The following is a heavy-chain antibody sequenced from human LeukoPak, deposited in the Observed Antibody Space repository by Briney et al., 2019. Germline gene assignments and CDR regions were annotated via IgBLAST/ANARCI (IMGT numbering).Heavy chain of an antibody. CDR3: AKATSIVVVPATFDY. V-gene: IGHV3-23*01. J-gene: IGHJ4*02. Sequence: PGGSLKLSCAASGFTFSSYSMNWVRQAPGKGLEWVSAISGSGGSTYYADSVKGRFTISRDNSKNTLYLQMNSLRAEDTAVYYCAKATSIVVVPATFDYWGQGTLVTVSS. D-gene: IGHD2-2*01. CDR1: GFTFSSYS. CDR2: ISGSGGST.